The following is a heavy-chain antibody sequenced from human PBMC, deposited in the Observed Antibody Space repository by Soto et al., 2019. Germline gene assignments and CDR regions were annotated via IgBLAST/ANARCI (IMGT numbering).Heavy chain of an antibody. D-gene: IGHD3-16*01. CDR1: GGTFSSYA. Sequence: QVQLVQSGAEVKKPGSSVKVSCKASGGTFSSYAISWVRQDPGQGLEWMGGIIPIFGTANYAQKFQGRVTITQDESKSTAYMELSSLRSEDTAVYYCARVSRLRFGESLYGMDVWGQGTTVTVSS. V-gene: IGHV1-69*01. CDR2: IIPIFGTA. J-gene: IGHJ6*02. CDR3: ARVSRLRFGESLYGMDV.